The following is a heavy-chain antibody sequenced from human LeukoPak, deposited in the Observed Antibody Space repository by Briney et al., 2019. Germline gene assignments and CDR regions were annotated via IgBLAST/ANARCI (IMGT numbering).Heavy chain of an antibody. CDR3: ARDGEGGWSFAY. V-gene: IGHV3-64*01. J-gene: IGHJ4*02. CDR1: GFTFTTYP. D-gene: IGHD6-19*01. Sequence: GGSLRLTCAASGFTFTTYPMHWVRQAPGKGLEFVSSIVSNGDHVFYANSVKGRFTISRDNSKNTLYLQMGSLRAEDTAVYYCARDGEGGWSFAYWGQGTLVTSSS. CDR2: IVSNGDHV.